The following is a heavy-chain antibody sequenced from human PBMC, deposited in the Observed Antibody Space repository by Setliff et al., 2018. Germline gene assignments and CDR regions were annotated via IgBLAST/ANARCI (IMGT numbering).Heavy chain of an antibody. CDR3: ATRAGGGSGP. J-gene: IGHJ5*02. V-gene: IGHV3-20*04. CDR2: INWNGRAT. CDR1: GYSFTTYW. Sequence: GESLKISCKASGYSFTTYWIGWVRQMPGKGLEWVAGINWNGRATGYADSVKGRFTISRDNAKNYVYLQMDSLRVEDTALYYCATRAGGGSGPWGQGTLVTVSS. D-gene: IGHD6-19*01.